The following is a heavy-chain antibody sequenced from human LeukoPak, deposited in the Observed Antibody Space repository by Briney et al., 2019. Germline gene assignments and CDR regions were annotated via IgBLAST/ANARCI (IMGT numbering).Heavy chain of an antibody. D-gene: IGHD2-2*02. Sequence: ASVKVSFKTSGYTFTTYYIHWVRQAPGQRLEWMGILNPSGASTIYAQKFQGRVTMTGDTSTSTVYMELSSLTSEDTAVYYCAREIPSAYYFDYWGQGTLVTVSS. J-gene: IGHJ4*02. V-gene: IGHV1-46*01. CDR2: LNPSGAST. CDR3: AREIPSAYYFDY. CDR1: GYTFTTYY.